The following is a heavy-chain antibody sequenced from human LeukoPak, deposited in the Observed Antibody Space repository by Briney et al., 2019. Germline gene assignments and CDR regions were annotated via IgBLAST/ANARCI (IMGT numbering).Heavy chain of an antibody. J-gene: IGHJ4*02. CDR1: GFTLSYYW. CDR2: IKQDGSEK. CDR3: ARDRGGHSY. Sequence: GSLRLSCAASGFTLSYYWMSWVRQAPGKGLEWVANIKQDGSEKNYVDSVKGRFTISRDNAKNSLYLQMNSLRAEDTAVYYCARDRGGHSYWGQGTLVTVSS. V-gene: IGHV3-7*01.